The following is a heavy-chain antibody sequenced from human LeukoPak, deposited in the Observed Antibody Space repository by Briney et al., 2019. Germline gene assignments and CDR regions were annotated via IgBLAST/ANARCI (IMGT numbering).Heavy chain of an antibody. CDR1: GGSISSGGYS. CDR2: IYHSGST. Sequence: SETLSLTCTVSGGSISSGGYSWSWIRQPPGKGLEWIGYIYHSGSTYYNPSLKSRVTISVDTSKNQFSLKLTSVTAADTAVYYCARAPPAFGVVLKNWFDPWGQGTLVTVSS. D-gene: IGHD3-3*01. V-gene: IGHV4-30-2*01. CDR3: ARAPPAFGVVLKNWFDP. J-gene: IGHJ5*02.